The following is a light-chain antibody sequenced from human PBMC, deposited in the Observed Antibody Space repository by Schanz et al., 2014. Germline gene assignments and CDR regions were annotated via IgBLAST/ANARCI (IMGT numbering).Light chain of an antibody. Sequence: QSALTQPASVSGSPGQSITISCTGTSSDLGGYNYVSWYQQYPGKAPKLIIYDVSNRPSGVSNRFSGSKSGNTASLTISGLQAEDEADYYCSSYTPSSTTLYVFGTGTNVTVL. CDR1: SSDLGGYNY. J-gene: IGLJ1*01. V-gene: IGLV2-14*01. CDR3: SSYTPSSTTLYV. CDR2: DVS.